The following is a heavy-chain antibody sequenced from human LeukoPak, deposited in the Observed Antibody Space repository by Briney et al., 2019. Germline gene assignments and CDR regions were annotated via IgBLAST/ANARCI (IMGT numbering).Heavy chain of an antibody. J-gene: IGHJ1*01. CDR3: ARTYGTYDSTGPEYFQH. V-gene: IGHV3-66*01. CDR2: LYSGGTT. D-gene: IGHD3-22*01. Sequence: GGSLRLSCAASGFSVSSNYMSWVRQAPGKGLQWVSVLYSGGTTYYADSVKGRFTISRDNTKNTLYLQMNNLRAEDTAVYFCARTYGTYDSTGPEYFQHWGQGTLVTVSS. CDR1: GFSVSSNY.